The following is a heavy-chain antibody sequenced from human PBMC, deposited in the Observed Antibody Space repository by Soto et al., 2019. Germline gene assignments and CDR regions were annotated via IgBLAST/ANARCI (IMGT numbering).Heavy chain of an antibody. J-gene: IGHJ4*02. CDR1: GFTFSSYY. CDR2: ISYSSETI. Sequence: PGGSLRLSCAASGFTFSSYYMSWIRQAPGKGLEWISYISYSSETIYYADSVRGRFTISRDNANNLVYLEMNSLRADDTAVYYCARDLTATVDYWGQGTLVTVSS. D-gene: IGHD5-18*01. V-gene: IGHV3-11*01. CDR3: ARDLTATVDY.